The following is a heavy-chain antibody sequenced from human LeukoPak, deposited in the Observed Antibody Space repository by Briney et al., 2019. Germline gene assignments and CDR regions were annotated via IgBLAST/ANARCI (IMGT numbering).Heavy chain of an antibody. Sequence: GGSLRLSCAASGFAFSSYGMHWVRQAPGKGLEWVAFIRYDGSNKYYADSVKGRFTISRDNSKNTLYLQMNSLRAEDTAVYYCAKDLEGYSYGYDYFDYWGQRTLVTVSS. CDR3: AKDLEGYSYGYDYFDY. CDR1: GFAFSSYG. CDR2: IRYDGSNK. V-gene: IGHV3-30*02. J-gene: IGHJ4*02. D-gene: IGHD5-18*01.